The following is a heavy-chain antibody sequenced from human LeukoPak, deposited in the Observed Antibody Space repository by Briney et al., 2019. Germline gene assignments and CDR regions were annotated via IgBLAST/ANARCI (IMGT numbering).Heavy chain of an antibody. CDR2: IKQDGSEK. V-gene: IGHV3-7*01. Sequence: ETLSLTCAVYGGSFSGYYWSWVRQAPGKGLEWVANIKQDGSEKYYVDSVKGRFTISRDNAKNSLYLQMNSLRAEDTAVYYCARELGSYFDYWGQGTLVTVSS. D-gene: IGHD7-27*01. J-gene: IGHJ4*02. CDR3: ARELGSYFDY. CDR1: GGSFSGYY.